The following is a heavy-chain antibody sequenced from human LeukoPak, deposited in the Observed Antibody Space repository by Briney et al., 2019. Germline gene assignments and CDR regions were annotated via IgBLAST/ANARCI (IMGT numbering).Heavy chain of an antibody. V-gene: IGHV3-23*01. D-gene: IGHD3-10*01. CDR2: ISGDAGRT. CDR3: ARVVWFGELSSFDY. CDR1: GFTFSSYG. J-gene: IGHJ4*02. Sequence: PGGSLRLSCAASGFTFSSYGMNWVRQAPGKGLEWVSGISGDAGRTYYADSVKGRFTISRDNSKNTLYLQMNSLRAEDTAVYYCARVVWFGELSSFDYWGQGTLVTVSS.